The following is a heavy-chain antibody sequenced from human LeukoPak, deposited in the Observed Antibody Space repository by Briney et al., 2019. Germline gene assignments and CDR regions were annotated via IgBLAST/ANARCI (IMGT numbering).Heavy chain of an antibody. J-gene: IGHJ4*02. V-gene: IGHV3-48*01. D-gene: IGHD4-17*01. CDR1: GFTFSTYS. CDR2: ISSSSRSI. Sequence: GGSLRLSCAASGFTFSTYSMNWVRQAPGKGLEWVSYISSSSRSISYADSVKGRFTISRDNAKNQLYLQMNSLRAEDTAVYYCAREVHYGDYAAEFWGQGTLVTVSS. CDR3: AREVHYGDYAAEF.